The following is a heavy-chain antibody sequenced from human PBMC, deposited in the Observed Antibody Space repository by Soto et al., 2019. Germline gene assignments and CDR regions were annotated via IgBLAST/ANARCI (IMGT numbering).Heavy chain of an antibody. CDR1: GFTFSDHY. D-gene: IGHD3-10*01. CDR2: ISSSSSYT. CDR3: AREGTYGLLFDY. Sequence: QVQLVESGGGLVKPGGSLSLSCAASGFTFSDHYMSWIRQAPGKGLEWVSYISSSSSYTNYVDSVKGRFTISRDDAKNSLYLQMNAVRVEDTAVYYCAREGTYGLLFDYWGQGALVTVSS. J-gene: IGHJ4*02. V-gene: IGHV3-11*06.